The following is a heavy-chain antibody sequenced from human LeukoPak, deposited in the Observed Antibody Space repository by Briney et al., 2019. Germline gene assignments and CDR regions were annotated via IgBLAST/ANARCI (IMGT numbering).Heavy chain of an antibody. CDR2: ISGSGDTA. D-gene: IGHD1-1*01. V-gene: IGHV3-23*01. Sequence: GGSLRLSCAASGFTFSTYAMSWVRQAPGKGLEWVSVISGSGDTAYYADSVKGRFAISRDNSKNTLSLQMNSLRAEDTALYYCAKDVGNGDYFDGWGQGTLVTVSS. J-gene: IGHJ4*02. CDR3: AKDVGNGDYFDG. CDR1: GFTFSTYA.